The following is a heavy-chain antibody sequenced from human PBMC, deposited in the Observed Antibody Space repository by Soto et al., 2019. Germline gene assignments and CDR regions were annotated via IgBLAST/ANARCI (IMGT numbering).Heavy chain of an antibody. Sequence: QVQLVQSGAEVKKPGSSVKVSCKASGGTFSSYTISWVRQAPGQGLEWMGRIIPILGIANYAQKFQGRVTITEDKSTSTAYMELSSLRSEDTAVYYCAREGVGGYCSSTSCLDYWGQGTLVTVSS. CDR3: AREGVGGYCSSTSCLDY. D-gene: IGHD2-2*01. CDR1: GGTFSSYT. J-gene: IGHJ4*02. V-gene: IGHV1-69*08. CDR2: IIPILGIA.